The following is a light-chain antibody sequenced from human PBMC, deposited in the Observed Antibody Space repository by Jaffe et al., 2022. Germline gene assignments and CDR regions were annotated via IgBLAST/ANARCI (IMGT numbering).Light chain of an antibody. CDR3: QQYGSGWT. CDR1: QSVSSSY. J-gene: IGKJ1*01. CDR2: GAS. V-gene: IGKV3-20*01. Sequence: EIVLTQSPGTLSLSPGERATLSCRASQSVSSSYLAWYQQKPGQAPRLLIYGASSRATGIPDRFSGSGSGTDFTLTISRLEPEDFAVYYCQQYGSGWTFGQGTKVEIK.